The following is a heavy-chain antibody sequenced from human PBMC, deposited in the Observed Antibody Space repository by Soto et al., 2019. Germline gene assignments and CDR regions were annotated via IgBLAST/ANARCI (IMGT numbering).Heavy chain of an antibody. CDR1: GFTFTNYA. CDR2: ISASGIT. J-gene: IGHJ5*02. Sequence: EVQVLESGGGLVQPGGSLRLSCTASGFTFTNYAFNWVRQAPGRGLEWVSAISASGITYYADSVKGRFTISRDISKNTLCLQMNSLRVEDTAVYFCAKDLTGATCAWGQGTVVTVSS. D-gene: IGHD7-27*01. CDR3: AKDLTGATCA. V-gene: IGHV3-23*01.